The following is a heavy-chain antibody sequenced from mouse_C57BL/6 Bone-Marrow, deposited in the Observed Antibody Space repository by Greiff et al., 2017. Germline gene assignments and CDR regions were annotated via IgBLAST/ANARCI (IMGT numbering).Heavy chain of an antibody. V-gene: IGHV1-15*01. CDR2: IDPETGGT. CDR1: GYTFTDYE. D-gene: IGHD1-1*01. CDR3: TRSLTTGFDY. J-gene: IGHJ2*01. Sequence: VQLQQSGAELVRPGASVTLSCKASGYTFTDYEMHWVKQTPVHGLEWIGAIDPETGGTAYNQKFKGKAILTADKSSSTAYMELRSLTSEDSAVYYCTRSLTTGFDYWGQGTTRTVSS.